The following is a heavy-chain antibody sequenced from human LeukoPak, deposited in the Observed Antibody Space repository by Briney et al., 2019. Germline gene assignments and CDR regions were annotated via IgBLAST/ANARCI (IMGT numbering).Heavy chain of an antibody. Sequence: SETLSLTCTVSGYSISSGYYWGWIRQPPGKGLEWIGSIYHSGSTYYNPSLKRRVTIPVDTSKNQFSLKLSSVTAAATAVYYCARDRTEVLLWFGRLGAFDIWGQGTMVTVSS. CDR2: IYHSGST. CDR3: ARDRTEVLLWFGRLGAFDI. CDR1: GYSISSGYY. J-gene: IGHJ3*02. D-gene: IGHD3-10*01. V-gene: IGHV4-38-2*02.